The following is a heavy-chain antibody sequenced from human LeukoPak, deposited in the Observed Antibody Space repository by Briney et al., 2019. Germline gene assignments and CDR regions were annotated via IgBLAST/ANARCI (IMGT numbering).Heavy chain of an antibody. J-gene: IGHJ3*02. CDR2: IRYDGSNK. CDR3: AKAAIFEVAPNDAFDI. Sequence: PGGSLRLSCAASGFTFSSYGMHWVRQAPGKGLEWVAFIRYDGSNKYYADSVKGRFTISRDNSKNTLALQINSLRAEDTAVYYFAKAAIFEVAPNDAFDIWGERTMLTVYS. D-gene: IGHD3-3*01. CDR1: GFTFSSYG. V-gene: IGHV3-30*02.